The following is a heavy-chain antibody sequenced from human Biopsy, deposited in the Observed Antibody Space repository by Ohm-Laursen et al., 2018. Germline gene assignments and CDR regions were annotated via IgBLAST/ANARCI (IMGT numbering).Heavy chain of an antibody. CDR1: GGSLSSYS. V-gene: IGHV4-4*07. CDR2: IYTSGIA. Sequence: GTLSLTCTVSGGSLSSYSWSWIRQPAGKGLEWIGQIYTSGIANYNPSLKSRVTMSVDTSKNKFSLRVSSVTAADTAVYYCARDRDRRGWFDPWGQGTLVTVSS. J-gene: IGHJ5*02. CDR3: ARDRDRRGWFDP. D-gene: IGHD1-14*01.